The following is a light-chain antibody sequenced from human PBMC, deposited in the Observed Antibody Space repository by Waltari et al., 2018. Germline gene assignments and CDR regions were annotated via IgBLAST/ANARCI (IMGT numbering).Light chain of an antibody. Sequence: SYVLTQPPSVSVAPGQTARISCGGSDIGSKSVHWYQQKPGQAPVLVGYDNGDRPSGNPERFSGSNAGYTATLTISSVEAGDEADYYCQVWESTSDHRVFGGGTKLTVL. CDR1: DIGSKS. J-gene: IGLJ3*02. CDR2: DNG. CDR3: QVWESTSDHRV. V-gene: IGLV3-21*02.